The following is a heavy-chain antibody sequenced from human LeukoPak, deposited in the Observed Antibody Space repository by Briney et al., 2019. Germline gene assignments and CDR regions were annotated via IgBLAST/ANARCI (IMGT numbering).Heavy chain of an antibody. V-gene: IGHV1-2*02. CDR2: INPNNGGT. Sequence: ASVKVSCKTSGYSFTDYYMHWVRQAPGQGLEWMGWINPNNGGTTTAQKFQGRITMTRDTSITTVYMEVSWLASDDTAIYYCARADRLDGSPYLIGPWGQRTLVTVSS. D-gene: IGHD1-26*01. CDR3: ARADRLDGSPYLIGP. CDR1: GYSFTDYY. J-gene: IGHJ5*02.